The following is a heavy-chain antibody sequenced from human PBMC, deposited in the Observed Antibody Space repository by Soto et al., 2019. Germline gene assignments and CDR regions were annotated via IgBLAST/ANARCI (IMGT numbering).Heavy chain of an antibody. V-gene: IGHV3-53*01. CDR3: ARDRSDSSRADSFDI. D-gene: IGHD6-25*01. J-gene: IGHJ3*02. CDR2: IYRGRAT. CDR1: GFSVSNTY. Sequence: EVQLVESEGGLIQPGGSLRLSCAVSGFSVSNTYMSWVRQAPGKGLEWISVIYRGRATYYADSVKGRFTISRDDSRNTVYLQMNSLTTEDTAVYFCARDRSDSSRADSFDIWGQGTMVTVSS.